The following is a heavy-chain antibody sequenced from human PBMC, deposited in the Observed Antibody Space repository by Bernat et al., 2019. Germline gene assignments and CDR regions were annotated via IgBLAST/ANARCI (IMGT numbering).Heavy chain of an antibody. CDR3: ARSGYSSGGLDY. CDR2: ISYDGSNK. Sequence: QVQLVESGGGVVQPGRSLRLSCAASGFTFSSYAMHWVRQAPGKGLEWVAVISYDGSNKYYADSVKGRFTISRDNSENPLYLQMNSLRAEDTAVYYCARSGYSSGGLDYWGQGTLVTVSS. J-gene: IGHJ4*02. D-gene: IGHD6-19*01. CDR1: GFTFSSYA. V-gene: IGHV3-30-3*01.